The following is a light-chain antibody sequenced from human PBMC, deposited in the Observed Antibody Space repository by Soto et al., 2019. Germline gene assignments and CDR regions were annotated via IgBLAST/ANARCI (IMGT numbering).Light chain of an antibody. CDR1: SSDVGGYNY. Sequence: QSVLTQPPSASGSLGQSVTISCTGTSSDVGGYNYVSWYQQHPGKAPKLMIYEVSKRPSGVPDRVSGSKSGNTASLSVSGLQDEDEADYYCSSYAGSNNLLFGGGTQLTVL. V-gene: IGLV2-8*01. CDR2: EVS. J-gene: IGLJ2*01. CDR3: SSYAGSNNLL.